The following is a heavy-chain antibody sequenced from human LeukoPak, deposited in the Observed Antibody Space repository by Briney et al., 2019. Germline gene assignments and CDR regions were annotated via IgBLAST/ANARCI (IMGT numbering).Heavy chain of an antibody. Sequence: ASVKVSCKASGYTFTSYDINWVRQATGQGLEWMGWMNPNSGNTGYAQKFQGRVTITRNTSISTAYMELSSLRSEDTAVYYCARGPSTTCYYYMDVWGKGTTVTVSS. CDR1: GYTFTSYD. D-gene: IGHD2/OR15-2a*01. J-gene: IGHJ6*03. CDR3: ARGPSTTCYYYMDV. V-gene: IGHV1-8*03. CDR2: MNPNSGNT.